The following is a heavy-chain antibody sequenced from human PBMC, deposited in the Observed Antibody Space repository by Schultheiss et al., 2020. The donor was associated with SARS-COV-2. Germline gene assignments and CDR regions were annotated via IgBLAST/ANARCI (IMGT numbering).Heavy chain of an antibody. D-gene: IGHD2-15*01. CDR2: ISYDGSNK. Sequence: GGSLRLSCAASGFTFSSYAMHWVRQAPGKGLEWVAVISYDGSNKYYADSVKGRFTISRDNSKNTLYLQMNSLRAEDTAVYYCATVGGTEGADGAFDIWGQGTMVTVSS. V-gene: IGHV3-30*01. CDR1: GFTFSSYA. CDR3: ATVGGTEGADGAFDI. J-gene: IGHJ3*02.